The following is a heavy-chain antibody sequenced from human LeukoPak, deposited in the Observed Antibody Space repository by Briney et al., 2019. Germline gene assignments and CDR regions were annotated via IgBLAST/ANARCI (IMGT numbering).Heavy chain of an antibody. Sequence: GGSLRLSCAASGFTFSSYWMSWVRQAPGKGLEWVANIKQDGSEKYCVDSVKGRFTISRDNAKNSLCLQMNSLRAEDTAVYYCASDRDYYDSSGYLFDYWGQGTLVTVSS. CDR1: GFTFSSYW. D-gene: IGHD3-22*01. CDR3: ASDRDYYDSSGYLFDY. J-gene: IGHJ4*02. V-gene: IGHV3-7*01. CDR2: IKQDGSEK.